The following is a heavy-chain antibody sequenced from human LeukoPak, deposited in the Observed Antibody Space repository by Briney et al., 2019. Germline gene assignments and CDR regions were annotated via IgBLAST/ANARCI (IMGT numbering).Heavy chain of an antibody. CDR3: ARGSIVGARGVGDY. CDR2: ISYDGTNK. Sequence: PGGSLRLSCAASGFTISSYGMHWVRQAPGKGLEWVAVISYDGTNKYYADSVKGRFTISRDNSKNTLYLQMNSLRAEDTAVYYCARGSIVGARGVGDYXGXGTLXTVSS. CDR1: GFTISSYG. J-gene: IGHJ4*03. D-gene: IGHD1-26*01. V-gene: IGHV3-30*03.